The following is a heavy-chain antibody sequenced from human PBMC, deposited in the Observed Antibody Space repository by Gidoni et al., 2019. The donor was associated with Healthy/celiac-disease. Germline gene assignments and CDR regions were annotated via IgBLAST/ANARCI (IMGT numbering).Heavy chain of an antibody. V-gene: IGHV1-46*01. CDR3: ARDRSYGHGGADY. J-gene: IGHJ4*02. CDR2: INHSGGSP. Sequence: QVQLVQSGAEVKTPGSSVTVSCKASGYTFTSYYMHWVRQAHGQGLEWMGIINHSGGSPSYEKKFQGRVTMTRDTSTRTVYMELSSLRSEDTAVYYCARDRSYGHGGADYWGQGTLVTVSS. CDR1: GYTFTSYY. D-gene: IGHD5-18*01.